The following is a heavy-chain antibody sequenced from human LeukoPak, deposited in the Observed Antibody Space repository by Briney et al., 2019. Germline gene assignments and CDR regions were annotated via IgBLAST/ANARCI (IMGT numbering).Heavy chain of an antibody. V-gene: IGHV3-48*04. CDR3: ARVDCSSTSCHMAFDY. J-gene: IGHJ4*02. Sequence: GGSLRLSCAASGFTFSSYSMNWVRQAPGKGLEWVSYISSSSSTIYYADSVKGRFTISRDNAKNSLYLQMNSLRAEDTAVYYCARVDCSSTSCHMAFDYWGQGTLVTVSS. D-gene: IGHD2-2*02. CDR1: GFTFSSYS. CDR2: ISSSSSTI.